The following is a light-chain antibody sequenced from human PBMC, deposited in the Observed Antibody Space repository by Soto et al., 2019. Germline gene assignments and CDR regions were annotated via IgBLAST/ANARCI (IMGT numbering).Light chain of an antibody. CDR1: NIGSKS. Sequence: SYELTQPPSVSVAPGKTARITCGGNNIGSKSVHWYQQKPGQAPVLVIYYDSDRPSGIPERFSGSNSGNTATLTISRVEAVDEADYYCQVGDSSSDPPYVFGTGTKVNV. CDR3: QVGDSSSDPPYV. J-gene: IGLJ1*01. CDR2: YDS. V-gene: IGLV3-21*04.